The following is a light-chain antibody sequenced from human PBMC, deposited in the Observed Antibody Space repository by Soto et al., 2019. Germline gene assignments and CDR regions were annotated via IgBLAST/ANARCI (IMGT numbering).Light chain of an antibody. CDR1: QSISTF. V-gene: IGKV1-39*01. CDR2: AAS. CDR3: QQSYSTIT. Sequence: DIQMTQSPSSLSASVGDRVTIACRGSQSISTFLNWYQQKPGKAPKLLIYAASTLQSGVPSRFSGSGSGTDFTLTISSLQPEDFATYYCQQSYSTITFGQGKRLEIK. J-gene: IGKJ5*01.